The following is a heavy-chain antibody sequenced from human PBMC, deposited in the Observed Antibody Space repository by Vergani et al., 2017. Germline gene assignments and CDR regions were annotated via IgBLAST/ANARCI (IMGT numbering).Heavy chain of an antibody. V-gene: IGHV3-9*01. J-gene: IGHJ3*02. CDR2: IRWNSGRT. Sequence: EVQLVESGGGLVQPGRSLRLSCAASGFTFDDYAMHWVRQAPGTGLEWVSGIRWNSGRTGYADSVKGRFTIARDNAKNSLYLQMNSLRAEDTALYYCAKENHRPNWNYRGGAENDAVDIWGQGTMVTVSS. D-gene: IGHD1-7*01. CDR3: AKENHRPNWNYRGGAENDAVDI. CDR1: GFTFDDYA.